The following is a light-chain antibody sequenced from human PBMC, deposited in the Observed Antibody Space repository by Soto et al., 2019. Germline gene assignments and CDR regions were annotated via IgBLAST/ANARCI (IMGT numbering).Light chain of an antibody. Sequence: EVVLTQSPGTLSLSPGERATLSCRASRSFASSYLGWYQQKPGQAPRLLIYAASSRATGIPDRFSGSGSGTDFTLTISRLEPEDSAVYYCQQYGASPPYTFGPGT. CDR3: QQYGASPPYT. J-gene: IGKJ2*01. CDR2: AAS. CDR1: RSFASSY. V-gene: IGKV3-20*01.